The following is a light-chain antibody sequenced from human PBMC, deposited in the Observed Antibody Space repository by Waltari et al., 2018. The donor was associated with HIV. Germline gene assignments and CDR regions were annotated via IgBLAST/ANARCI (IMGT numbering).Light chain of an antibody. J-gene: IGLJ1*01. CDR2: EVT. V-gene: IGLV2-14*01. CDR3: SSYTSTSTQV. Sequence: QSALTQPASVSGSPGQSITISCSGTSSDVGGYNYVSWYQQHPGKAPKIMIYEVTKRPSGVANRFSGSKSGNTASLTISGLQPEDEADYYCSSYTSTSTQVFGTGTTVTVL. CDR1: SSDVGGYNY.